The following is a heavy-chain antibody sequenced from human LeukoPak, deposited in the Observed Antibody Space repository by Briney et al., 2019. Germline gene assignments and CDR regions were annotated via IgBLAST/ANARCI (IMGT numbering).Heavy chain of an antibody. D-gene: IGHD5-12*01. CDR3: ARGAGYSGYDFDF. CDR1: GGSISSGGYY. J-gene: IGHJ4*02. V-gene: IGHV4-31*03. CDR2: IYYSGST. Sequence: PSHTLSLTCTVSGGSISSGGYYWSWIRQHPGKGLEWIGYIYYSGSTYYTPSLKSRVTISVDTSKNQFSLKLTSVTAADTAVYYCARGAGYSGYDFDFWGQGTLVTVSS.